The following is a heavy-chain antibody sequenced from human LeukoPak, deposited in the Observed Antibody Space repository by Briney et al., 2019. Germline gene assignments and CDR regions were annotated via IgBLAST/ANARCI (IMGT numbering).Heavy chain of an antibody. CDR2: IYHSGST. V-gene: IGHV4-38-2*02. Sequence: SETLSLTCTVSGYSISSGYYWGWIRQPPGKGLEWIGSIYHSGSTYYNPSLKSRVTISVDTSKNQFSLKLSSVTAADTAVYYCARDLEGKLAYCGGDCWGAFDIWGQGTMVTVSS. CDR3: ARDLEGKLAYCGGDCWGAFDI. CDR1: GYSISSGYY. D-gene: IGHD2-21*02. J-gene: IGHJ3*02.